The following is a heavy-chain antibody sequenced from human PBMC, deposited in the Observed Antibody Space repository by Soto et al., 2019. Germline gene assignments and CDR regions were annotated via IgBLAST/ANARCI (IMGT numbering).Heavy chain of an antibody. CDR2: IYHSGST. CDR3: ARYSTGTRPFDY. CDR1: GGSISSSNW. Sequence: QVQLQESGPGLVKPSGTLSLTCAVSGGSISSSNWWSWVRQPPGKGLEWIGEIYHSGSTSYNPSLKRRVSISVDKSKNQFSLNLSSVTAADTAVYYCARYSTGTRPFDYWGQGTLVTVSS. D-gene: IGHD6-13*01. V-gene: IGHV4-4*02. J-gene: IGHJ4*02.